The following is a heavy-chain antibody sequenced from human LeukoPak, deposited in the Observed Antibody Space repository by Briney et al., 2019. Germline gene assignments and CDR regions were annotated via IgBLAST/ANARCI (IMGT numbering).Heavy chain of an antibody. J-gene: IGHJ3*02. CDR3: ARVYYYYDSSGYTFDI. CDR1: GGSFSGYY. D-gene: IGHD3-22*01. CDR2: INHSGST. Sequence: PSETLSLTCAVYGGSFSGYYWSWIRQPPGKGLEWIGEINHSGSTNYNPSLKSRVTISVDTSKNQFSLKLSSVTAADTAVYYCARVYYYYDSSGYTFDIWGQGTMVTVSS. V-gene: IGHV4-34*01.